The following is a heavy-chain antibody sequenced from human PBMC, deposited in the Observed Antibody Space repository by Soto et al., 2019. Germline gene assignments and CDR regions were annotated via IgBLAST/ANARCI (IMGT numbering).Heavy chain of an antibody. J-gene: IGHJ4*02. CDR2: INHSGST. D-gene: IGHD5-12*01. CDR1: GGSFSGYY. Sequence: SETLSLTCAVYGGSFSGYYWSWIRQPPGKGLEWIEEINHSGSTNYNPSLKSRVTISVDTSKNQFSLKLSSVTAADTAVYYCARGGMTSDIVATNFDYWGQGTLVTVSS. CDR3: ARGGMTSDIVATNFDY. V-gene: IGHV4-34*01.